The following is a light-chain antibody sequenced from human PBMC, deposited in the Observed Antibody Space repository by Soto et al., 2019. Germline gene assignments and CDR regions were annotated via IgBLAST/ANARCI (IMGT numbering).Light chain of an antibody. V-gene: IGKV3-20*01. CDR2: GVS. CDR3: QQYDASPIT. CDR1: QSLRRTY. J-gene: IGKJ5*01. Sequence: EIVLTQSPGTLSLSPGERATLSCRASQSLRRTYLAWYQQKPGQAPRLLISGVSKRAARIPDRFSAGGSDTDFTLTISRVEPEDFALYFCQQYDASPITFGRGTRMEIK.